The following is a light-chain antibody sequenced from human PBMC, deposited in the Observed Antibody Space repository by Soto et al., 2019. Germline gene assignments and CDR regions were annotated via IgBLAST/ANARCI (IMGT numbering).Light chain of an antibody. CDR1: QSVSSN. J-gene: IGKJ4*01. CDR2: GAS. Sequence: EIVMTQSPATLSVSPGERATLSCRASQSVSSNLAWYQQKPGQGPRLLFYGASTRATGIPARFIGSGSGTEFSLTISGLQPEDVATYYCHKYNHAPTFGGGTKVEIK. V-gene: IGKV3-15*01. CDR3: HKYNHAPT.